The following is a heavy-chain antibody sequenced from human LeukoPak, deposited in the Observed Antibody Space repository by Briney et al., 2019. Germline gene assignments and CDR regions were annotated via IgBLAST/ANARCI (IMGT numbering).Heavy chain of an antibody. V-gene: IGHV5-51*01. Sequence: GESLKISCMGSGYSFTTYWIDWVRQVPGKGLEWMGLIQPADSQTRYNPSFQGQVTLSDDKSINTAYPQWSSLRPSDTAMYYCARRLRTGGFDIWGQGTEVTVSS. CDR2: IQPADSQT. CDR1: GYSFTTYW. J-gene: IGHJ3*02. CDR3: ARRLRTGGFDI. D-gene: IGHD1-1*01.